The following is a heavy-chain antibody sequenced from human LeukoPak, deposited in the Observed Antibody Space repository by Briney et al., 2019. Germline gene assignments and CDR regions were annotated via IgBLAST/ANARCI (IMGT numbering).Heavy chain of an antibody. V-gene: IGHV1-8*02. J-gene: IGHJ4*02. CDR3: ARGFDYDYVWGSYRYVRDY. Sequence: ASVKVSCKASGGTFSSYAISWVRQATGQGLEWMGWMNPNSGNTGYAQKFQGRVTMTRNTSISTAYMELSSLRSEDTAVYYCARGFDYDYVWGSYRYVRDYWGQGTLVTVSS. D-gene: IGHD3-16*02. CDR1: GGTFSSYA. CDR2: MNPNSGNT.